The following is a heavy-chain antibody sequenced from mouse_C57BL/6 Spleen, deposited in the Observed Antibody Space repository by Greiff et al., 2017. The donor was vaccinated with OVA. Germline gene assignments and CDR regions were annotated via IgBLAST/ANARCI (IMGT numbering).Heavy chain of an antibody. D-gene: IGHD2-2*01. CDR2: IDPSDSET. CDR1: GYTFTSYW. CDR3: AREDGYDGDAMDY. V-gene: IGHV1-52*01. Sequence: VQLQQPGAELVRPGSSVKLSCKASGYTFTSYWMHWVKQRPIQGLEWIGNIDPSDSETHYNQKLKEQATLTVDKTSSTAYMQLSSLTSEDSSVYYCAREDGYDGDAMDYWGQGTSVTVSS. J-gene: IGHJ4*01.